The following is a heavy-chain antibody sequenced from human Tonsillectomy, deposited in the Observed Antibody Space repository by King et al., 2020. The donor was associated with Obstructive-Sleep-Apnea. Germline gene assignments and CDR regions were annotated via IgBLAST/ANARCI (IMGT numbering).Heavy chain of an antibody. CDR1: GFSLSSSGVG. Sequence: TLKESGPTLVEPTQTLTLTCAFSGFSLSSSGVGVGWIRQPPGKALEWLSLIFGNDDKRYSPSLKSRVTITKDTSKNQVVLTMTNMDPVDTATYSCAHTRVSYYYGPGNSYTFAYWGQGTLVTVSS. CDR2: IFGNDDK. J-gene: IGHJ4*02. CDR3: AHTRVSYYYGPGNSYTFAY. D-gene: IGHD3-10*01. V-gene: IGHV2-5*01.